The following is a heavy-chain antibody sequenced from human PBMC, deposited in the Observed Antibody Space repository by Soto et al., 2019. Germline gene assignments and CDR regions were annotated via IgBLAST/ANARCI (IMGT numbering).Heavy chain of an antibody. Sequence: GGSLRLSCAASGFTFSSHSMNWVRQALGKGLEWVSSITSSSSYINYADSVKGRFTISRDNAKTSLYLQMNSLRAEDTAVYYCAREPGVSSGWYVDYWGQGTLVTVSS. J-gene: IGHJ4*02. CDR1: GFTFSSHS. CDR2: ITSSSSYI. D-gene: IGHD6-19*01. V-gene: IGHV3-21*01. CDR3: AREPGVSSGWYVDY.